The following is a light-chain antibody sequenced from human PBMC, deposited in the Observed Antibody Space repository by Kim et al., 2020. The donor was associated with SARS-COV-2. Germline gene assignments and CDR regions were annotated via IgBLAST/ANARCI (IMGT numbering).Light chain of an antibody. Sequence: ASIGERVTITCRASQDIANSLAWYQQKPGKVPQVLIYAASTLQSGVPSRFSGSGSGTEFTLTIDSLQTEDVATYYCQKYNSDPWTFGPGTKVDIK. CDR3: QKYNSDPWT. CDR2: AAS. J-gene: IGKJ1*01. V-gene: IGKV1-27*01. CDR1: QDIANS.